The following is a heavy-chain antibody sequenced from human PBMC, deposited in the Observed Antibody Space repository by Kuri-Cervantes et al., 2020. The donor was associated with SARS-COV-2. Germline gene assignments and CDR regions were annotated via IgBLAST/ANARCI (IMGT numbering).Heavy chain of an antibody. CDR1: GFTFSSYA. CDR3: AKDTYYYGSGRSRFYGMDV. V-gene: IGHV3-30*18. D-gene: IGHD3-10*01. CDR2: ISYDGSNK. Sequence: GGSLRLSCAASGFTFSSYAMHWVRQAPGKGLEWVAVISYDGSNKHYADSVKGRFTISRDNSKNTLYLQMNSLRAEDTAVYYCAKDTYYYGSGRSRFYGMDVWGQGTTVTVSS. J-gene: IGHJ6*02.